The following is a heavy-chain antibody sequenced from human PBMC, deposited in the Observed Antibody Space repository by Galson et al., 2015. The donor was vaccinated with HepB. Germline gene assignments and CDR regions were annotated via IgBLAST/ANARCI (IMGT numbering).Heavy chain of an antibody. CDR1: GGTFSSYA. CDR3: ANTVVVIGQDYNWFDP. D-gene: IGHD2-21*01. Sequence: SVKVSCKASGGTFSSYANSWVRQAPGQGLEWMGGIIPIFGTANYAQKFQGRVTITADESTSTAYMELSSLRSEDTAVYYCANTVVVIGQDYNWFDPWGQGTLVTVSS. J-gene: IGHJ5*02. CDR2: IIPIFGTA. V-gene: IGHV1-69*13.